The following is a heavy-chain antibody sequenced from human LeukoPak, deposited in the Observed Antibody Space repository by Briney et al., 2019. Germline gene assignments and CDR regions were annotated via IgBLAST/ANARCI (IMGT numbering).Heavy chain of an antibody. CDR2: ISSSGSTI. CDR1: GFTFGSYE. J-gene: IGHJ4*02. Sequence: PGGSLRLSCAASGFTFGSYEMNWVRQAPGKGLEWVSYISSSGSTIYYADSVKGRFTISRDNAKNSLYLQMNSLRAEDTAVYYCARFRDYDSSGYYSLLFDYWGQGTLVTVSS. CDR3: ARFRDYDSSGYYSLLFDY. V-gene: IGHV3-48*03. D-gene: IGHD3-22*01.